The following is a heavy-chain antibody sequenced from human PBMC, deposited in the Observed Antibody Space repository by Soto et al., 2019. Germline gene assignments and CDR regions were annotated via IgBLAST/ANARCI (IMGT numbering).Heavy chain of an antibody. CDR1: GGSISSYY. V-gene: IGHV4-59*08. CDR3: ARLKSRSWTHPDYYMDV. D-gene: IGHD6-13*01. Sequence: SETLSLTCTVSGGSISSYYWSWIRQPPGKGLEWIGYIYYSGSTNYNPSLKSRVTISVDTSKNQFSLKLSSVTAADTAVYYCARLKSRSWTHPDYYMDVWGKGTTVTVSS. CDR2: IYYSGST. J-gene: IGHJ6*03.